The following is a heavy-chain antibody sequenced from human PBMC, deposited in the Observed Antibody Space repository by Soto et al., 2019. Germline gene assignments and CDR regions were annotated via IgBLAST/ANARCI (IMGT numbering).Heavy chain of an antibody. CDR3: ARGSSSAGYYYYYGMDG. J-gene: IGHJ6*02. D-gene: IGHD6-6*01. CDR1: GGTFSSYA. CDR2: LIPIFGTA. Sequence: SVKVSCKASGGTFSSYAISWGRQAPGQGLEWLGGLIPIFGTANYAQKFQGRVTITSDRSTSTAYMALSSLRAEDTAVYYCARGSSSAGYYYYYGMDGWGQGTTVTVSS. V-gene: IGHV1-69*06.